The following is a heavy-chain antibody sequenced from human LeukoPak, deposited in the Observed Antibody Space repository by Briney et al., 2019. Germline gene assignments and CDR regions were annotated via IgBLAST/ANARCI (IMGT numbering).Heavy chain of an antibody. J-gene: IGHJ4*02. V-gene: IGHV3-73*01. CDR1: GFTFSSYT. D-gene: IGHD3-22*01. CDR3: TNYDDSSDLWGY. Sequence: PGGSLRLSCAASGFTFSSYTMNWVRQAPAKGLEWVGRMRSKTQNYATAYAASVKGRFTISRDDSKNTAFLQMNSLKTEDTAGCYCTNYDDSSDLWGYWGQGTLVTVCS. CDR2: MRSKTQNYAT.